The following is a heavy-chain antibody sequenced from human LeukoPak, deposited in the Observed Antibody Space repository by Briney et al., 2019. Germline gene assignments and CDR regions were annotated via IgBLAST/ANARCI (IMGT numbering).Heavy chain of an antibody. J-gene: IGHJ3*01. CDR3: ASDSISMNAFDA. CDR2: ISYIGST. D-gene: IGHD3-22*01. V-gene: IGHV4-59*11. Sequence: SETLSLTCTVSGGSFTTHYWSWIRQPPGKGLEWIGYISYIGSTNYNPSLKSRVTISIDTSNNEVSLMLTSVTAADTAVYYCASDSISMNAFDAWARGQWSPSLQ. CDR1: GGSFTTHY.